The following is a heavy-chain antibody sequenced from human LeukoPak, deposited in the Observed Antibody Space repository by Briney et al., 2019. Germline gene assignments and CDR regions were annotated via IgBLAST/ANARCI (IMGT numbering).Heavy chain of an antibody. D-gene: IGHD3-22*01. CDR2: IYSGGST. CDR3: ARESSGYFDY. Sequence: PGGSLRLSCAASGFTFSSYSMNWVRQAPGKGLEWVSIIYSGGSTYYADSVKGRFTISRDNSKNTLYLQMNSLRAEDTAVYYCARESSGYFDYWGQGTLVTVSS. J-gene: IGHJ4*02. CDR1: GFTFSSYS. V-gene: IGHV3-53*01.